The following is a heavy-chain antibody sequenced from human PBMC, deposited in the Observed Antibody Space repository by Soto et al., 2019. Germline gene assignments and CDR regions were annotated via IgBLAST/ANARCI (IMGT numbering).Heavy chain of an antibody. V-gene: IGHV3-30-3*01. J-gene: IGHJ4*02. Sequence: QVQLVESGGGVVQPGTSLRLSCAASGFTFYNYALHWVRRAPGKGLEWVAVISYDGSIKYYADSVKGRFTISSDNSKNTLDLQLNSPRTEDMGVYHCARGHTANSAMVTGQFDFWGRGTLVTVSS. CDR2: ISYDGSIK. D-gene: IGHD5-18*01. CDR1: GFTFYNYA. CDR3: ARGHTANSAMVTGQFDF.